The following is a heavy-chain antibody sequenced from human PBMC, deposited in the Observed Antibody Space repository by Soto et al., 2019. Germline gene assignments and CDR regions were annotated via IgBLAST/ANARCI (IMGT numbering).Heavy chain of an antibody. Sequence: EVHLLESVGVLVQPGGSLRLACAASGFTFSSDAMSCVRQAPWKGLECVSAISGSGGSIYYADSVKGAFTISRDTSTNTLDLQMNSLRDEDTAVYYCAKESGGIEGSFDYWGQGTLVTVSS. CDR3: AKESGGIEGSFDY. J-gene: IGHJ4*02. CDR1: GFTFSSDA. D-gene: IGHD2-15*01. V-gene: IGHV3-23*01. CDR2: ISGSGGSI.